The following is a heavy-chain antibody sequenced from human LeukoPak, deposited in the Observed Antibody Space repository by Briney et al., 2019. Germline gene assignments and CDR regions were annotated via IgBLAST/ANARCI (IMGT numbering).Heavy chain of an antibody. J-gene: IGHJ4*02. V-gene: IGHV3-30*02. Sequence: GGSLRLSCAASGFTFSSYGMHWVRQAPGKGLEWVAFIRYGGSDKYYADSVKSRFTISRDNSKNTLYMQMNSLRGEDTAVYYCAKDWGSWRYFDYWGQGTLVTVSS. CDR2: IRYGGSDK. CDR1: GFTFSSYG. CDR3: AKDWGSWRYFDY. D-gene: IGHD7-27*01.